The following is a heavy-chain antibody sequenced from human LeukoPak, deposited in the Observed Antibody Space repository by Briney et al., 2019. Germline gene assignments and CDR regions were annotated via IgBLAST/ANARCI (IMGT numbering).Heavy chain of an antibody. CDR1: GFTFSSYA. Sequence: GGSLRLSCAASGFTFSSYAMHWVRQAPGKGLEWVSGISWNSGSIGYADSVKGRFTISRDNAKNSLYLQMNSLRAEDTALYYCAKGQQWLATTSADYWGQGTLVTVSS. J-gene: IGHJ4*02. CDR2: ISWNSGSI. CDR3: AKGQQWLATTSADY. D-gene: IGHD6-19*01. V-gene: IGHV3-9*01.